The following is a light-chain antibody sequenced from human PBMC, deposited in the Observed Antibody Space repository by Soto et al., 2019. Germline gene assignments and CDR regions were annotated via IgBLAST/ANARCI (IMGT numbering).Light chain of an antibody. Sequence: DIQMTQSPSSLSASVGDRVTITCQASQDISNFLNWYQQKPGKAPELLIYDASNLETGVPSRFSGSGSGTDFTLPISSLQPEDVATYYCQHHDNLPRFTFGPGTKVDLK. CDR2: DAS. J-gene: IGKJ3*01. CDR3: QHHDNLPRFT. CDR1: QDISNF. V-gene: IGKV1-33*01.